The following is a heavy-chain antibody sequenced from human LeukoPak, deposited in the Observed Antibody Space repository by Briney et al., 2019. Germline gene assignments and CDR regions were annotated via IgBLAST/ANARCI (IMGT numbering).Heavy chain of an antibody. D-gene: IGHD6-13*01. J-gene: IGHJ4*02. CDR3: TTETSAAAGTVDY. V-gene: IGHV3-11*04. Sequence: PGGSLRLSCAASGFTFSDYYMSWIRQAPGKGLEWVSYISSSGSTIYYADSVKGRFTISRDDAKNSLYLQMNSLRAEDTVVYYCTTETSAAAGTVDYWGQGTLVTVSS. CDR2: ISSSGSTI. CDR1: GFTFSDYY.